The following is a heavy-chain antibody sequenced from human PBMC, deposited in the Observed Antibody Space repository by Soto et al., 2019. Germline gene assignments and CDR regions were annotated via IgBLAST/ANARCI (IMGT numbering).Heavy chain of an antibody. J-gene: IGHJ3*02. V-gene: IGHV3-33*01. CDR1: GFTFSSYG. CDR3: ARDPILTGASVQRDDAFDI. CDR2: IWYDGSNK. D-gene: IGHD7-27*01. Sequence: GGSLRLSCAASGFTFSSYGMHWVRQAPGKGLEWVAVIWYDGSNKYYADSVKGRFTISRDNSKNTLYLQMNSLRAEDTAVYYCARDPILTGASVQRDDAFDIWGQGTMVTVSS.